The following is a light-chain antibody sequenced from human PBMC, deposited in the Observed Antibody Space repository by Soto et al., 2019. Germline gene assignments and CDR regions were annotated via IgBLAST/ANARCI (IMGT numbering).Light chain of an antibody. CDR2: GVS. Sequence: EIVLTQSPATLSLSPGERATLSCRASQSVRSHLAWFQQKPGQAPRLLMYGVSTRATGMPDRFSGSGSGTEFTLIISSLQSEDFAVYYCQQYSDWPLTVGGGTKVEIK. CDR3: QQYSDWPLT. CDR1: QSVRSH. V-gene: IGKV3D-15*01. J-gene: IGKJ4*01.